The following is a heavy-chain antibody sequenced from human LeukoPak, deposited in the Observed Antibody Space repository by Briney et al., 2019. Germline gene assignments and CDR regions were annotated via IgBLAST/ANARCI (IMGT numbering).Heavy chain of an antibody. J-gene: IGHJ4*02. D-gene: IGHD2-2*01. CDR2: FDPEDGET. V-gene: IGHV1-24*01. Sequence: ASVKVSCKVSGYTLTELSMHWVRQAPGKGLEWMGGFDPEDGETIYAQKFQGRVTMTEDTSTDTAYMELSSLRSEDTAVYYCAKAHCGSASCSRADYWGKGTQVTVSP. CDR3: AKAHCGSASCSRADY. CDR1: GYTLTELS.